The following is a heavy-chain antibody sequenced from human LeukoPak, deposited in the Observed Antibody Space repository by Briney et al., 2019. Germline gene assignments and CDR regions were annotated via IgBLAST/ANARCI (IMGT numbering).Heavy chain of an antibody. V-gene: IGHV7-4-1*02. CDR2: INTNTGNP. D-gene: IGHD6-19*01. Sequence: GASVKVSCKASGYSLSSHAMNWVRQAPGQGLEWMGWINTNTGNPTYAQGFTGRFVFSLDTSVSTAYLQISSLKAEDTAVYYCARVRSGWPHDAFDIWGQGTMVTVSS. J-gene: IGHJ3*02. CDR3: ARVRSGWPHDAFDI. CDR1: GYSLSSHA.